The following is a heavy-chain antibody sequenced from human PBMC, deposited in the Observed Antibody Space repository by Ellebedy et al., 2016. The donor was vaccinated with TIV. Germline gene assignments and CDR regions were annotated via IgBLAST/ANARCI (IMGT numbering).Heavy chain of an antibody. Sequence: AASVKVSCKASGYSFINYAMHWVRQAPGQRLEWMGWINAGNGDTKYLQKFQGRITITRDTSARTAYMALSSLRSEDTAVYYCARLSRVYDSSGYNWFDPWGQGTLVTVSS. CDR1: GYSFINYA. CDR3: ARLSRVYDSSGYNWFDP. D-gene: IGHD3-22*01. CDR2: INAGNGDT. V-gene: IGHV1-3*01. J-gene: IGHJ5*02.